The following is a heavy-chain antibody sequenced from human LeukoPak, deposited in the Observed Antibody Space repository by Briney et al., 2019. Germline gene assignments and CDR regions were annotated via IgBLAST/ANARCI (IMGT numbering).Heavy chain of an antibody. J-gene: IGHJ4*02. V-gene: IGHV3-23*01. CDR1: GFTFSSYA. D-gene: IGHD5-12*01. CDR2: ISGSGGST. CDR3: APTRGDIVATIEA. Sequence: GGSLRLSCAASGFTFSSYAMSWVRQAPGKGLEWVSAISGSGGSTYYADSVKGRFTISRDNSKNTLYLQMNSLRAEDTAVYYCAPTRGDIVATIEAWGQGTLVTVSS.